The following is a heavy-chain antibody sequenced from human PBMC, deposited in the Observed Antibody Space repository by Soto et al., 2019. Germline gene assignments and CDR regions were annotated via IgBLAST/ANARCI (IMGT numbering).Heavy chain of an antibody. CDR2: IWFDGSNE. J-gene: IGHJ4*02. V-gene: IGHV3-33*01. Sequence: GGSLRLSCAASGFTFSSYGMHWVRQAPGKGLEWVAVIWFDGSNEYYADSVKGRFTISRDNSKNTLYLQMNSLRAEDTAVYYCARGQFDWLCPCGYWGQGTLVTVSS. D-gene: IGHD3-9*01. CDR1: GFTFSSYG. CDR3: ARGQFDWLCPCGY.